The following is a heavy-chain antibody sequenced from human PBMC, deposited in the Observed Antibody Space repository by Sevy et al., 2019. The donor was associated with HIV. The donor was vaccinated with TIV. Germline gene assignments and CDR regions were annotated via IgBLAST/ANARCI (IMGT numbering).Heavy chain of an antibody. D-gene: IGHD4-17*01. Sequence: GESLKISCKGSGYTFTPYWIGWVRQMPGKGLEWMGIIYPGDSDTGYSPSFQGQVTISVDKSISTAYLQWNSLRASDTAMYYCARQDDSGGFDYWGQGTLVTVSS. V-gene: IGHV5-51*01. CDR2: IYPGDSDT. J-gene: IGHJ4*02. CDR3: ARQDDSGGFDY. CDR1: GYTFTPYW.